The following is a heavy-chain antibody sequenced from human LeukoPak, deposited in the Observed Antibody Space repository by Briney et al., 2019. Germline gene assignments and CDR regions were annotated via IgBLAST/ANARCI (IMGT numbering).Heavy chain of an antibody. V-gene: IGHV4-39*01. CDR2: IYYSGSP. J-gene: IGHJ4*02. CDR1: GASISSSPYY. D-gene: IGHD5-18*01. Sequence: SETLSLTCIVSGASISSSPYYWGWIRQPPGKGLEWIGSIYYSGSPYYNPSLKSRVTLSVDTSNIQLSLKVSSVTAADAAVYYCARRSGYTYGSVDFDYWGQGILVTVSS. CDR3: ARRSGYTYGSVDFDY.